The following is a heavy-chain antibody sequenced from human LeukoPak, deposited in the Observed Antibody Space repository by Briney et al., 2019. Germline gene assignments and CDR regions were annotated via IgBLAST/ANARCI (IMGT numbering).Heavy chain of an antibody. J-gene: IGHJ5*02. CDR1: GFTFSSYS. D-gene: IGHD6-19*01. V-gene: IGHV3-21*01. CDR2: ISSSSSYI. Sequence: GGSLRLSCAASGFTFSSYSMNWVRQAPGKGLEWVSSISSSSSYIYYADSVKGRFTISRDNAKNSLYLQMNRLRAEDTAVYYCARDVRYSSGWSEVNWFDPWGQGTLVTVSS. CDR3: ARDVRYSSGWSEVNWFDP.